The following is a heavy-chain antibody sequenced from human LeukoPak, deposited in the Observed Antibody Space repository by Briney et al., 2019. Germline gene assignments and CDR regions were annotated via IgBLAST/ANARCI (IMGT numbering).Heavy chain of an antibody. CDR1: GFTFSSYA. V-gene: IGHV3-23*01. J-gene: IGHJ6*03. Sequence: GGSLSLSCAASGFTFSSYAMSWVRQAPGKGLEWVSAISGSGGSTYYADSVKGRFTISRDNSKNTLYLQMNSLRAEDTAVYYCAKDVGYYYGSGSYYPYYYYYMDVWVNGTTVTVSS. CDR3: AKDVGYYYGSGSYYPYYYYYMDV. D-gene: IGHD3-10*01. CDR2: ISGSGGST.